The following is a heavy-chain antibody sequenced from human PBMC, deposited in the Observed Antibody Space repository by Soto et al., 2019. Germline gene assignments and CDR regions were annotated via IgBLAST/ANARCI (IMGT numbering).Heavy chain of an antibody. CDR2: ISSSSNYI. D-gene: IGHD4-17*01. CDR1: GFTFSHYS. CDR3: ARDRNYGGTSYDY. J-gene: IGHJ4*02. V-gene: IGHV3-21*01. Sequence: TGGSLSLSCAASGFTFSHYSMNWVRQAPGKGLEWVSCISSSSNYIYYADSVKGRFTISRDNAKNSLYLQMNSLRAEDTAVYYCARDRNYGGTSYDYWGQGTLVTVST.